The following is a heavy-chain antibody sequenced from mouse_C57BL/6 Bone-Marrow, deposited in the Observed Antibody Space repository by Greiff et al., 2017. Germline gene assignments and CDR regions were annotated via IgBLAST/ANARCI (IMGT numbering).Heavy chain of an antibody. CDR2: IDPSDSYT. J-gene: IGHJ3*01. CDR1: GYTFTSYW. CDR3: ARDGYDCGSSSFAY. D-gene: IGHD1-1*01. Sequence: QVQLQQPGAELVMPGASVKLSCKASGYTFTSYWMHWVKQRPGQGLEWIGEIDPSDSYTNYNQKFKGKATLTVDKSSSTAYMQLSSLTSEDSAVYYCARDGYDCGSSSFAYWGQGTLVTVSA. V-gene: IGHV1-69*01.